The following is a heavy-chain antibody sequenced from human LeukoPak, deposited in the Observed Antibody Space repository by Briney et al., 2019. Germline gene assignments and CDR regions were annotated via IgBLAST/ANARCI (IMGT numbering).Heavy chain of an antibody. CDR1: GVSISSYY. J-gene: IGHJ5*02. Sequence: SETLSLTCSVSGVSISSYYWTWIRLPAGKGLEWIGRIYSGGSTNYNPSLKSRVTMSVDTSKNQLSLNLQSVTAADTATYYCARHRSDTGGKKGVNWFDPWGQGTLVTVSS. CDR2: IYSGGST. V-gene: IGHV4-4*07. D-gene: IGHD4-23*01. CDR3: ARHRSDTGGKKGVNWFDP.